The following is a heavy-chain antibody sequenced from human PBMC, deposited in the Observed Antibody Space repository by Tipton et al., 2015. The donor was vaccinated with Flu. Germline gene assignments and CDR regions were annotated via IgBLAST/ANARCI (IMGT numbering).Heavy chain of an antibody. Sequence: TLSLTCNVSGGSISSGGAYWSWIRQHPGKGLEWIGGVYYSGSTYKNPSLTSRVSISVDTSKNQFSLNLKSVTAADTAVYYCARHQSSSLLPFDYWDQGTLVTVSS. CDR2: VYYSGST. D-gene: IGHD6-6*01. CDR3: ARHQSSSLLPFDY. V-gene: IGHV4-31*03. J-gene: IGHJ4*02. CDR1: GGSISSGGAY.